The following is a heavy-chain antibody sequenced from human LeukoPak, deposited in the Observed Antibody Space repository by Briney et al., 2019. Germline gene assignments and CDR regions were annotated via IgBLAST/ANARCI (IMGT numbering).Heavy chain of an antibody. J-gene: IGHJ5*02. D-gene: IGHD4-17*01. Sequence: GASVKVSCRASGYTVISYYMHWVRQAPGQGLEWMGIINPSGGSTRYAQKFQGRVTVTRDTSTSTVYMELNSLRSDDTAVYYCARGTYGDYGRVPTRSEYTWFDPWGQGTLVTVSS. V-gene: IGHV1-46*01. CDR2: INPSGGST. CDR1: GYTVISYY. CDR3: ARGTYGDYGRVPTRSEYTWFDP.